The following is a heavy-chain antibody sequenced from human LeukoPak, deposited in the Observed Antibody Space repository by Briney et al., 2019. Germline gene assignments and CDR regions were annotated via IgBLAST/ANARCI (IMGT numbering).Heavy chain of an antibody. Sequence: GGSLRPSCAASGFTFSSYAMSWVRQAPGKGLEWVSAISGSGDSTYYGDSVKGRFTISRDNSKNTLYLQMSSLRAEDTAVYYCAKTRPLDSSSWSHGDYWGQGTLVTVSS. J-gene: IGHJ4*02. CDR3: AKTRPLDSSSWSHGDY. D-gene: IGHD6-13*01. CDR2: ISGSGDST. CDR1: GFTFSSYA. V-gene: IGHV3-23*01.